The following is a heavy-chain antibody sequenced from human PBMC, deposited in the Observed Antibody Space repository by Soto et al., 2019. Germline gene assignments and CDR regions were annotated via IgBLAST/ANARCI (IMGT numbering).Heavy chain of an antibody. CDR1: GFTFSSYS. CDR2: ISSSSSYI. CDR3: ARYLGVVVTAASNRDFDS. D-gene: IGHD2-2*01. J-gene: IGHJ4*02. V-gene: IGHV3-21*01. Sequence: AGGSLRLSCAASGFTFSSYSMNWVRQAPGKGLEWVSSISSSSSYIYYADSVKGRFAISRDNAKNSLYLQMNSLRAEDTAVYYCARYLGVVVTAASNRDFDSWGQGTLVTVSS.